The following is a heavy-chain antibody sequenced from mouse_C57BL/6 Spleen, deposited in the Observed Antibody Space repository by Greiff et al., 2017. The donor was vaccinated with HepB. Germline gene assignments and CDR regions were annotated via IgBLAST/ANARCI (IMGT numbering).Heavy chain of an antibody. CDR3: ARRRIYYAMDY. J-gene: IGHJ4*01. V-gene: IGHV5-17*01. CDR2: ISSGSSTI. CDR1: GFTFSDYG. Sequence: EVQLVESGGGLVKPGGSLKLSCAASGFTFSDYGIHWVRQAPEKGLEWVAYISSGSSTIYYADTVKGRFTISRDNAKNTLFLQMTSLRSEDTAMYYCARRRIYYAMDYWGQGTSVTVSS.